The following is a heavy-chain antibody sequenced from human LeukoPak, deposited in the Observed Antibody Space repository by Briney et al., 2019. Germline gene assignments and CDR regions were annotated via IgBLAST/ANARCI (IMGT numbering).Heavy chain of an antibody. D-gene: IGHD6-25*01. CDR1: GGTFSSYT. CDR3: ARVAATYDAFDI. V-gene: IGHV1-69*02. CDR2: IIPILGIA. Sequence: ASVKVSCMASGGTFSSYTISWVRQAPGQGLEWVGRIIPILGIANYAQKFQGRVTITADNSTSTVYMELSSLRSEDTAVYYCARVAATYDAFDIWGQGTMVTVSS. J-gene: IGHJ3*02.